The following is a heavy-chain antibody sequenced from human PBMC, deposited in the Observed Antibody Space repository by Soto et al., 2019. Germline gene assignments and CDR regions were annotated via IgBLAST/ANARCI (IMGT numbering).Heavy chain of an antibody. J-gene: IGHJ6*02. V-gene: IGHV3-30-3*01. CDR2: ISYDGSNK. Sequence: GSLRLSCAASGCTFSNYAMHWVRQAPGKGLEWVAVISYDGSNKYYADSVKGRFTISRDNSKNTLYLQMNSLRAEDTAVYYCARDSGDDFWSGYHYYYGMDVWGQGTTVTVSS. CDR1: GCTFSNYA. D-gene: IGHD3-3*01. CDR3: ARDSGDDFWSGYHYYYGMDV.